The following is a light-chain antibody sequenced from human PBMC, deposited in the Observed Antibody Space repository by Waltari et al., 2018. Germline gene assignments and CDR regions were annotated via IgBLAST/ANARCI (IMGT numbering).Light chain of an antibody. J-gene: IGKJ1*01. CDR3: QQYYSFPLA. CDR1: QFIISY. V-gene: IGKV1D-8*01. Sequence: VIWMTQSPSLLSGSTGDRVTISCLMRQFIISYLAWYKQKPGKAPELLIYAASTLQSGVPSRFSGSGSGTDFTLTISCLQSEDFATYYCQQYYSFPLAFGQGTKVEIK. CDR2: AAS.